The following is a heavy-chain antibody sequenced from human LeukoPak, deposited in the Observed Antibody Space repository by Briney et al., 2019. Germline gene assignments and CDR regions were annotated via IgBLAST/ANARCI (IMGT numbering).Heavy chain of an antibody. V-gene: IGHV3-23*01. Sequence: GGSLRLSCAASGFTFSSYAMSWVRQAPGKGLEWVSAISGSGGSTYYADSVKGRFTISRDNSKNTLYLQMNSLRAEDTAVYYYAKDHYCSSTSCYADYWGREPWSPSPQ. CDR2: ISGSGGST. CDR1: GFTFSSYA. D-gene: IGHD2-2*01. CDR3: AKDHYCSSTSCYADY. J-gene: IGHJ4*02.